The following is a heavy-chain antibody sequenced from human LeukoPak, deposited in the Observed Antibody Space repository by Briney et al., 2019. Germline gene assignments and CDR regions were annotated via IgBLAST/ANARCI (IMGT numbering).Heavy chain of an antibody. V-gene: IGHV3-7*01. Sequence: GGSLRLSCAASGFSFSVYWMTWVRQAPGKGLEWVANMKPDGSEEYYVDSVKGRFTMSRDNAKNSLYLQMNSLTADDTAVYFCARPFTWLAFDIWGQGTMVTVSS. CDR3: ARPFTWLAFDI. CDR2: MKPDGSEE. J-gene: IGHJ3*02. D-gene: IGHD5-12*01. CDR1: GFSFSVYW.